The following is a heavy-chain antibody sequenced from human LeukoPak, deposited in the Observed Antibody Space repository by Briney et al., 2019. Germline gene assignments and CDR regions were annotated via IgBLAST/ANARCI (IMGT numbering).Heavy chain of an antibody. Sequence: GGSLRLSCAASGFTFSSYGMHWVRQAPGKGLEWVAVIWYGGSSKYYADSVKGRFTISRDNSKNTLYLQMNSLRAEDTAVYYCARDRDSYGYGLYYFDYWGQGTLVTVSS. J-gene: IGHJ4*02. V-gene: IGHV3-33*01. D-gene: IGHD5-18*01. CDR3: ARDRDSYGYGLYYFDY. CDR2: IWYGGSSK. CDR1: GFTFSSYG.